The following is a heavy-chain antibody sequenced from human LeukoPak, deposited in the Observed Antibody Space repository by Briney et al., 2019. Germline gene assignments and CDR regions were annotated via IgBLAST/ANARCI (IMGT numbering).Heavy chain of an antibody. Sequence: GGDLRLXCAATGFTFSSYWMSWVRQGPGKGLEWMAYIKQDGSEINNVDAVKGRFIICRGKAKNSLVQEMTGLRGQDWAVHCCARDSSGPDYWGQGTLVTVSS. CDR3: ARDSSGPDY. J-gene: IGHJ4*02. CDR1: GFTFSSYW. CDR2: IKQDGSEI. V-gene: IGHV3-7*01. D-gene: IGHD6-19*01.